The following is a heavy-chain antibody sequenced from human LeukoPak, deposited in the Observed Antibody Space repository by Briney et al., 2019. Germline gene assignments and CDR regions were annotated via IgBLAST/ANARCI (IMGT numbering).Heavy chain of an antibody. V-gene: IGHV3-30-3*01. J-gene: IGHJ1*01. D-gene: IGHD4-17*01. Sequence: GGSLRLSCTASGFTFGDYAMSWFRQAPGKGLEWVAVISYDGSNKYYADSVKGRFTISRDNSKNTLYLQMNSLRAEDTAVYYCAREVDDYGLVEYFQHWGQGTLVTVSS. CDR2: ISYDGSNK. CDR1: GFTFGDYA. CDR3: AREVDDYGLVEYFQH.